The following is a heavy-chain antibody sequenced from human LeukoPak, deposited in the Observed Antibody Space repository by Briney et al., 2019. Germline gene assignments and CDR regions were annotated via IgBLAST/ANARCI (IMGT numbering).Heavy chain of an antibody. CDR3: AKKEGDTYSSWYVDV. CDR2: IFGSGGTT. CDR1: GVSLGSFA. J-gene: IGHJ6*03. D-gene: IGHD2-21*01. Sequence: GGSLRLSCAASGVSLGSFAMSWVRQAPGKGLEWVSGIFGSGGTTFYADSVKGRFTISRDNSKNTLYLQMNSLRAEDTAIYYCAKKEGDTYSSWYVDVWGKGTTVTVSS. V-gene: IGHV3-23*01.